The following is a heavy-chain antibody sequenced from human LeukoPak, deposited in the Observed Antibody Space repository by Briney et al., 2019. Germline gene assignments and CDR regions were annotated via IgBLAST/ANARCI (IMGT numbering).Heavy chain of an antibody. CDR2: INPSGGST. CDR1: GYTFTSYY. D-gene: IGHD3-3*02. J-gene: IGHJ6*02. Sequence: ASVKVSCKASGYTFTSYYMHWVRQASGQGLEWMGIINPSGGSTSYAQKFQGRVTMTRDTSTSTVYMELSSLRSEDTAVYYCAKSIRPVGYYYGLDVWGQGTTVTVSS. CDR3: AKSIRPVGYYYGLDV. V-gene: IGHV1-46*01.